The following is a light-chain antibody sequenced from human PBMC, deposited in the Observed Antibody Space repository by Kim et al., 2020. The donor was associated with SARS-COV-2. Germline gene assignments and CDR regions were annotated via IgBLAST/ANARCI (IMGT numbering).Light chain of an antibody. CDR2: EDD. J-gene: IGLJ2*01. V-gene: IGLV6-57*04. CDR1: SGRIASNF. Sequence: NFMLTQPHSVSWSPGKTVTLSCTRSSGRIASNFVQWYQQRPGSAPTSVIYEDDQRPSGVPDRFSGSIDISSNSASLTISGLMTEDEADYYCQSYDSSTVIFGGGTKVTVL. CDR3: QSYDSSTVI.